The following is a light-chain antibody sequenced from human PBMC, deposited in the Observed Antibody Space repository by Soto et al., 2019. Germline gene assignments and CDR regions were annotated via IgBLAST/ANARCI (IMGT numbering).Light chain of an antibody. V-gene: IGLV1-44*01. CDR3: AAWDDSLNGWV. CDR2: SNN. J-gene: IGLJ3*02. CDR1: RSNIGSNT. Sequence: SVLTQPPSASGTPGQKIAISCSGSRSNIGSNTVNWYQHLPGTAPKLLIYSNNHRPSGVPVRFSGSRSGTSASLAISGLQSDDESTYYCAAWDDSLNGWVFGGGTKVTVL.